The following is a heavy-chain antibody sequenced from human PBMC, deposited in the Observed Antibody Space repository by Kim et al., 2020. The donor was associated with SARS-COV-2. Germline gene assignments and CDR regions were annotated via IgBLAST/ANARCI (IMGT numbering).Heavy chain of an antibody. CDR3: ARERTLWFGEALFYYYYGMDV. Sequence: ASVKVSCKASGYTFTSYAMNWVRQAPGQGLEWMGWINTNTGNPTYAQGFTGRFVFSLDTSVSTAYLQISSLKAEDTAVYYCARERTLWFGEALFYYYYGMDVWGQGTTVTVSS. CDR2: INTNTGNP. V-gene: IGHV7-4-1*02. D-gene: IGHD3-10*01. J-gene: IGHJ6*02. CDR1: GYTFTSYA.